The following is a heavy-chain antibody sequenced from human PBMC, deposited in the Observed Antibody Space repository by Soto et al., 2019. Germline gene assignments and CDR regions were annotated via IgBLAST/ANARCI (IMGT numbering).Heavy chain of an antibody. D-gene: IGHD6-19*01. CDR2: ISGSGGST. CDR1: GFTVSSSYA. J-gene: IGHJ6*02. V-gene: IGHV3-23*01. Sequence: QPGGSLRLSCAASGFTVSSSYAMSWVRQAPGKGLEWVSAISGSGGSTYYADSVKGRFTISRDNSKNTLYLQMNSLRAEDTAVYYCAKGGYSSGWHQAEYYYGMDVWGQGTTVTVSS. CDR3: AKGGYSSGWHQAEYYYGMDV.